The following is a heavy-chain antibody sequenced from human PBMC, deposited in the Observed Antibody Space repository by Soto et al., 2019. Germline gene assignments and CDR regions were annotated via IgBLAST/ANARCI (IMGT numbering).Heavy chain of an antibody. CDR3: AREHGDHNDFDH. CDR2: IYHSGST. Sequence: PSETLSLTCTVSGGSITSGGHYWSWIRQHPGKGLEWIGYIYHSGSTFYNPSLKSRVTISADTSKTQFSLRLSSVTAADTAVYYCAREHGDHNDFDHWGQGTLVTVSS. CDR1: GGSITSGGHY. V-gene: IGHV4-31*03. J-gene: IGHJ4*02. D-gene: IGHD4-17*01.